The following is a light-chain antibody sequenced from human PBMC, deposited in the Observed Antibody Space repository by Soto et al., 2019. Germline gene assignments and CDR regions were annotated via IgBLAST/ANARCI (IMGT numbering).Light chain of an antibody. V-gene: IGLV4-69*01. Sequence: QAVVTQSPSASASLGASVKITCTLSSGHSSYPIAWHQQQPDKGPRFLMKLNSDGSHSKGDGIPDRFSGSTSGAERYLTITSLQSEDEADYYCQTWATGIRVFGGGTKLTGL. CDR1: SGHSSYP. CDR3: QTWATGIRV. J-gene: IGLJ2*01. CDR2: LNSDGSH.